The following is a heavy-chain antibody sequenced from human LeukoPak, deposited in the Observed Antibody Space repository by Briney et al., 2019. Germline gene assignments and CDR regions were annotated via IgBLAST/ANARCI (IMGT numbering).Heavy chain of an antibody. V-gene: IGHV5-51*01. CDR3: ARLVASGWFGGLSAFDY. CDR2: IYPGDSDT. D-gene: IGHD3-10*01. J-gene: IGHJ4*02. Sequence: GESLKISCKGSGYSFTSYWIGWVRQMPGKGLEWMGIIYPGDSDTRYSPSFQGQVTISADKSISTAYLQWSSLKASDTAMYYCARLVASGWFGGLSAFDYWGQGTLVTVSS. CDR1: GYSFTSYW.